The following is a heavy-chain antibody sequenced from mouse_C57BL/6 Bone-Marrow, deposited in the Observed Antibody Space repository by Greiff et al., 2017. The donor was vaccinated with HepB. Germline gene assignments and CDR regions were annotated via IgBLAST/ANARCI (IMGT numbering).Heavy chain of an antibody. CDR2: ISSGGSYT. V-gene: IGHV5-6*01. D-gene: IGHD2-4*01. Sequence: EVQLQESGGDLVKPGGSLKLSCAASGFTFSSYGMSWVRQTPDKRLEWVATISSGGSYTYYPDSVKGRFTISRDNAKNTLYLQMSSLKSEDTAMYYCARQGYDYDNYAMDYWGQGTSVTVSS. CDR3: ARQGYDYDNYAMDY. J-gene: IGHJ4*01. CDR1: GFTFSSYG.